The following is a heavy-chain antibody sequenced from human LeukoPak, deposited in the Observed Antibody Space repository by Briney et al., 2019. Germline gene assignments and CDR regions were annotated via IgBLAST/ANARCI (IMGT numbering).Heavy chain of an antibody. Sequence: SETLSLTCAVSGYSISSGYYWGRIRQPPGKGLEWIGRIYHSGSTNYNPSLKSRVTISVDTSKNQFPLKLSSVTAADTAVYYCARTYNWNYDYWGQGTLVTVSS. D-gene: IGHD1-7*01. V-gene: IGHV4-38-2*01. CDR1: GYSISSGYY. CDR3: ARTYNWNYDY. J-gene: IGHJ4*02. CDR2: IYHSGST.